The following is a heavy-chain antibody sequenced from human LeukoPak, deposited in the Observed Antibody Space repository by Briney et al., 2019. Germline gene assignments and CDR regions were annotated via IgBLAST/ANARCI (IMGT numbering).Heavy chain of an antibody. CDR3: ARDSGCSSTSCYGDYYYYGMDV. CDR2: IYSGGST. V-gene: IGHV3-53*01. J-gene: IGHJ6*02. CDR1: GFTVSSNY. D-gene: IGHD2-2*01. Sequence: PGGCPRVSCVDSGFTVSSNYMSWVRQAPGKGLAWVSVIYSGGSTYYADSVQGRFTISRDNSKNTLYLQMNSLRAEDTAVYYCARDSGCSSTSCYGDYYYYGMDVWGQGTTVTVSS.